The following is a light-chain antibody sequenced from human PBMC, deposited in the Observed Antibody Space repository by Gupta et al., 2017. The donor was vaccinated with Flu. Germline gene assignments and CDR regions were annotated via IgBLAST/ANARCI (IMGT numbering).Light chain of an antibody. J-gene: IGKJ2*01. CDR2: AAS. V-gene: IGKV1-39*01. CDR3: QQSYSPPHT. Sequence: DIQMTQSPSSLSASVGDKVTITCRASQPINSYLNWYYHKPGKAPKLLIFAASSLQRGVPSRFSGSGSGTDFTLTISPLQPEDFGAFYCQQSYSPPHTFGQGTRLDIK. CDR1: QPINSY.